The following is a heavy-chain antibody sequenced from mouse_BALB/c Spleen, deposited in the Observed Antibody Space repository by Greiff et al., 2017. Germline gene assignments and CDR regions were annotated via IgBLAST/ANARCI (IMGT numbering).Heavy chain of an antibody. CDR1: GDSITSGY. CDR3: ARGGGYYEYGFDY. V-gene: IGHV3-8*02. Sequence: EVKLVESGPSLVKPSQTLSLTCSVTGDSITSGYWNWIRKFPGNKLEYMGYISYSGSTYYNPSLKSRISITRDTSTNQYYLQLNSVTTEDTATYYCARGGGYYEYGFDYWGQGTTLTVSS. D-gene: IGHD2-4*01. CDR2: ISYSGST. J-gene: IGHJ2*01.